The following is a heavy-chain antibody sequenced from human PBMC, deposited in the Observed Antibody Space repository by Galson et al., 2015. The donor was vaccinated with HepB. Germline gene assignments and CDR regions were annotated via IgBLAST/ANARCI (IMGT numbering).Heavy chain of an antibody. CDR2: ISGRGGST. Sequence: SLRLSCAASGFTFSSSAMSWVRQAPGKGLEWVSVISGRGGSTYYADSVKGRFTISRDNSKNTLYLHMNSLRAEDTALYYCAKGGTSKSYFLADYFDYWGQGTLVTVSS. V-gene: IGHV3-23*01. CDR1: GFTFSSSA. D-gene: IGHD2/OR15-2a*01. J-gene: IGHJ4*02. CDR3: AKGGTSKSYFLADYFDY.